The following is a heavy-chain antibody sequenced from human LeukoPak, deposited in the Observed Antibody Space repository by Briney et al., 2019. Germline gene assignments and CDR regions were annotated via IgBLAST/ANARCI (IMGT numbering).Heavy chain of an antibody. CDR3: ARGSARTLD. Sequence: SQTLSLTCAISGDSVSSKNAAWNWIRQSPSRGLEWLGRTYYRSKWYNDYAVSVKGRITINPDTSKNQFSLHLDYVTPEDTAVXXCARGSARTLDWGQGTLVTVSS. CDR1: GDSVSSKNAA. J-gene: IGHJ4*02. CDR2: TYYRSKWYN. D-gene: IGHD5-18*01. V-gene: IGHV6-1*01.